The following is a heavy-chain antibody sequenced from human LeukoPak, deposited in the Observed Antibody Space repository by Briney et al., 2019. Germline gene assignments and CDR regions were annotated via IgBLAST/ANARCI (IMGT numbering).Heavy chain of an antibody. D-gene: IGHD4-23*01. J-gene: IGHJ4*02. CDR2: IHPNSGKT. V-gene: IGHV1-8*01. CDR3: ARGHYGGNRYFDI. CDR1: GYTFRSYE. Sequence: ASVKVSCKASGYTFRSYEINWVRQAPGKGLEWVGWIHPNSGKTGYAQKFQGRVTMTRDTSTETAFMELSSLKFDDTAIFYCARGHYGGNRYFDIWGQGTLVTVSS.